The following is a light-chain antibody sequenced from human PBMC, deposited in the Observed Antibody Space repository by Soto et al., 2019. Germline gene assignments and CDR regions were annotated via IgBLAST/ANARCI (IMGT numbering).Light chain of an antibody. V-gene: IGKV3-20*01. J-gene: IGKJ1*01. CDR3: QQYGSPRGT. CDR1: QSVSSSD. CDR2: GAS. Sequence: EIVLTQSPGTLSLSPGERATLSCRARQSVSSSDLTWYQQKPGQAPRLLIYGASSRATGIQDRCSGSGSGIDFTLTISRLGPEDFAGNYCQQYGSPRGTFGQGTKVEIK.